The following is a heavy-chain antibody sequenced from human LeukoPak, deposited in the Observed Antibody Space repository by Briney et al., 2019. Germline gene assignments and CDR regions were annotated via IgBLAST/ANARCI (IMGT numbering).Heavy chain of an antibody. Sequence: GGSLRLSCTASGFTFSGAWMTWVRQAPGKGLEWVANIREDGTEKNYVDSVKGRFTISRDNAKNSLFLQLNSLRAEDTAVYYCARDPYSATYSDYYYYYMDVWGKGTTVTVSS. CDR2: IREDGTEK. CDR3: ARDPYSATYSDYYYYYMDV. CDR1: GFTFSGAW. V-gene: IGHV3-7*01. D-gene: IGHD1-26*01. J-gene: IGHJ6*03.